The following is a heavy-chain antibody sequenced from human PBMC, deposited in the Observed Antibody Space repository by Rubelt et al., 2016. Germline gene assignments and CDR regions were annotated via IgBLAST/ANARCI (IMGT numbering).Heavy chain of an antibody. J-gene: IGHJ6*02. CDR1: GNTFTGYY. CDR2: INPNSGGT. D-gene: IGHD2-21*01. V-gene: IGHV1-2*02. Sequence: GNTFTGYYMHWVRQAPGQGLEWMGWINPNSGGTNYAQKFQGRVTMTRDTSISTAYMELSRLRSDDTAVYYCARPRYWNYYGMDVWGQGTTVTVSS. CDR3: ARPRYWNYYGMDV.